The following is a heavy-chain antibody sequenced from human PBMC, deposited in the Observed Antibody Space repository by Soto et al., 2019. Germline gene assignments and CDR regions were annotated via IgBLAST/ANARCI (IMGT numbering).Heavy chain of an antibody. D-gene: IGHD2-15*01. CDR2: IDPSDSYT. CDR3: ARVRYCSGGSCYLYYYYGMDV. CDR1: GYSFTSYW. J-gene: IGHJ6*02. V-gene: IGHV5-10-1*01. Sequence: GESLKISCKGSGYSFTSYWISWVRQMPGKGLEWMGRIDPSDSYTNYSPSFQGHVTITADESTSTAYMELSSLRSEDTAVYYCARVRYCSGGSCYLYYYYGMDVWGQGTTVTVSS.